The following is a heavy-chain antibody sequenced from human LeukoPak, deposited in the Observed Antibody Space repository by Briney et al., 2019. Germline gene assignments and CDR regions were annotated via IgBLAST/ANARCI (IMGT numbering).Heavy chain of an antibody. CDR3: ARDGVAGGFDY. CDR2: IHYSGST. Sequence: SETLSLTCTVSGGSICSYYWHWIRQAPGKGLEWIGYIHYSGSTNHNSALKSRVTISVDTSKNQYSLKLSSVTAADTAVYYCARDGVAGGFDYWGQGTLVTVS. CDR1: GGSICSYY. J-gene: IGHJ4*02. D-gene: IGHD6-19*01. V-gene: IGHV4-59*01.